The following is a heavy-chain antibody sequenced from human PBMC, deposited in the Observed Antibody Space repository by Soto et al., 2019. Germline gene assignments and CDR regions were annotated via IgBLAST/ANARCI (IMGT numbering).Heavy chain of an antibody. CDR2: IDPSDSYI. D-gene: IGHD6-6*01. V-gene: IGHV5-10-1*03. CDR3: ARRGSSPSFFYGS. CDR1: GYSFTSSW. Sequence: EVQLVQSGAEVKKPGESLRISCQGSGYSFTSSWISWVRQMPGEGLEWMGRIDPSDSYINYSPSFQGRVTISADKSISTAYLQWSSLKASDTAMYYCARRGSSPSFFYGSWGQGTLGTVSS. J-gene: IGHJ5*02.